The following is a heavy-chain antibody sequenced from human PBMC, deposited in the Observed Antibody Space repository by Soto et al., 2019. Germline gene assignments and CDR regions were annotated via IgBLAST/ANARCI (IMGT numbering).Heavy chain of an antibody. CDR1: SDSIAVENW. CDR3: ARVFSSRSGWMYYFDF. CDR2: VFHTGGT. J-gene: IGHJ4*02. V-gene: IGHV4-4*02. Sequence: QVQLQESGPGLVNPSETLSLTCTVSSDSIAVENWWSWVRQPPGLGLEWIGEVFHTGGTNYKPSLKSRITMEVDKSKNQCSLKLISATDVDTAVYYCARVFSSRSGWMYYFDFWGQGTMVSVSS. D-gene: IGHD6-19*01.